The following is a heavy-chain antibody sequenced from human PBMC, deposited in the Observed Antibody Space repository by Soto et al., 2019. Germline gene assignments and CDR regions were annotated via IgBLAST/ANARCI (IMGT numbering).Heavy chain of an antibody. CDR2: ISYDGSNK. CDR3: ARAPTTVTTSYYFDY. D-gene: IGHD4-17*01. CDR1: GFTFSSYA. Sequence: QVQLVESGGGVVQPGRSLRLSCADSGFTFSSYAMHWVRQAPGKGLEWVAVISYDGSNKYYADSVKGRFTISRDNSKNTLYLQMNSLRAEDTAVYYCARAPTTVTTSYYFDYWGQGTLVTVSS. V-gene: IGHV3-30-3*01. J-gene: IGHJ4*02.